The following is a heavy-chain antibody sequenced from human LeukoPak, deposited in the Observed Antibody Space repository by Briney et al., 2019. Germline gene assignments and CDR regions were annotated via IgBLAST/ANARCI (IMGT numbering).Heavy chain of an antibody. CDR1: GFSLSNYW. J-gene: IGHJ4*02. V-gene: IGHV3-7*01. CDR2: INEDGRQR. Sequence: GGSLRLSCAASGFSLSNYWMHWVRQAPGKGLERVANINEDGRQRFLDSVKGRFTISRDNAKNSLYLQMNSPRADDTAVYYCTRGEDRTFPYWGQGTLVTVSS. D-gene: IGHD3-16*01. CDR3: TRGEDRTFPY.